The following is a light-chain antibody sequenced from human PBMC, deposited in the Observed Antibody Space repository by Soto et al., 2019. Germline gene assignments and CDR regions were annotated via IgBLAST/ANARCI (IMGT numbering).Light chain of an antibody. Sequence: DIVMTQSPATLSVSPGERATLSCRASQSVSSNLAWYQQKPGQAPRLLIHGASTRATGIPARFSGSGSGTEFTLTINSLQSEDSAVYYCQQHNQWPITFGQGTRLEIK. CDR1: QSVSSN. CDR2: GAS. CDR3: QQHNQWPIT. J-gene: IGKJ5*01. V-gene: IGKV3-15*01.